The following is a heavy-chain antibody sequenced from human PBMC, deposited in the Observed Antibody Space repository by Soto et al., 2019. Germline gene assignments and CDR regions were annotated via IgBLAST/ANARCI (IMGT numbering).Heavy chain of an antibody. J-gene: IGHJ5*02. CDR3: ARESGDWPLNWFDP. CDR1: GFNFSNHW. V-gene: IGHV3-74*01. D-gene: IGHD2-21*02. CDR2: ITSDGKSK. Sequence: PEGSLRLSCAASGFNFSNHWMHWVRQRPAEGLVWVSRITSDGKSKAYAESVKGRFAISRDNAKNTLYLQMNGLTAEDTAVYYCARESGDWPLNWFDPWGQGPLVTVS.